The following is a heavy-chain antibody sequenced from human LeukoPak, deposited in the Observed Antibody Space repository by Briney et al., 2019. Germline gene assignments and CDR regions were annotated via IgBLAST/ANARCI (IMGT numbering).Heavy chain of an antibody. J-gene: IGHJ4*02. D-gene: IGHD1-26*01. CDR2: IYYTGST. CDR3: ARRGGSGRAFDY. Sequence: WGWIRQPPGKGLEWIGSIYYTGSTYDNPSLKSRVTISVDTSKTQFSLKLSSVTAADTAVYYCARRGGSGRAFDYWGQGTLVTVSS. V-gene: IGHV4-39*01.